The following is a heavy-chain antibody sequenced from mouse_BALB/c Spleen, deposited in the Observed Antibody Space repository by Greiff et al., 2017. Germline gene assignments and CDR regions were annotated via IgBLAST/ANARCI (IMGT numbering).Heavy chain of an antibody. V-gene: IGHV5-9-3*01. CDR1: GFTFSSYA. Sequence: EVHLVESGGGLLKPGGSLKLSCAASGFTFSSYAMSWVRQTPEKRLEWVATISSGGSYTYYPDSVKGRFTISRDNAKNTLYLQMSSLRSEDTAMYYCARHGNYGWGQGTLVTVSA. D-gene: IGHD2-1*01. CDR3: ARHGNYG. CDR2: ISSGGSYT. J-gene: IGHJ3*02.